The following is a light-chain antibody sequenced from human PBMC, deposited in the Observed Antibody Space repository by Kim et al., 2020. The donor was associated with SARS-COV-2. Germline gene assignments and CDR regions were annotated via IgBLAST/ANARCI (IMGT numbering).Light chain of an antibody. Sequence: ATVGERVTITCRASQDISNYLGWFQLKPGKAPKLLIYGASALQPGVPSRFSGSGSGTDFTLTVTSLQPEDVATYYCPKCDSAPRTFGQGTKVEIK. CDR3: PKCDSAPRT. J-gene: IGKJ1*01. CDR2: GAS. V-gene: IGKV1-27*01. CDR1: QDISNY.